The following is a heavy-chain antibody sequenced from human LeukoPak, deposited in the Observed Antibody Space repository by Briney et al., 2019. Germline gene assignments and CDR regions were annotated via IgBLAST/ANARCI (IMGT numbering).Heavy chain of an antibody. J-gene: IGHJ4*02. D-gene: IGHD3-22*01. Sequence: GGSLRLFCAASEFTFSSYAMHWVRQAPGKGLEWVAVISYDGSNKYYADSVKGRFTISRDNSKNTLYLQMNSLRAEDTAVYYCARERVGSMIVVVPHFDYWGQGTLVTVSS. V-gene: IGHV3-30*04. CDR2: ISYDGSNK. CDR1: EFTFSSYA. CDR3: ARERVGSMIVVVPHFDY.